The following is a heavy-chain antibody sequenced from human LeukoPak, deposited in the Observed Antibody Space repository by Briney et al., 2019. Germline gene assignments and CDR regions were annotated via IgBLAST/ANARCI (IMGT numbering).Heavy chain of an antibody. CDR1: GFTFSSYS. V-gene: IGHV3-21*01. CDR3: ARDQMVHGDYEGYYYYGMDV. J-gene: IGHJ6*02. D-gene: IGHD4-17*01. Sequence: GGSLRLSCAASGFTFSSYSMNWVRQAPGKGLEWVSSISSSSSYIYYADSVKGRFTISRDNAKNSLYLQMNSLRAEDTAVYYCARDQMVHGDYEGYYYYGMDVWGQGTTVTVSS. CDR2: ISSSSSYI.